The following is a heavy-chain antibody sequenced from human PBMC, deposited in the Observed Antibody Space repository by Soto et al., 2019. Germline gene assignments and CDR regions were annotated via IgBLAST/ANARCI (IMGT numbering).Heavy chain of an antibody. CDR3: ARDGAVDTAMVNYYYYGMDV. J-gene: IGHJ6*02. D-gene: IGHD5-18*01. CDR2: IIPIFGTA. V-gene: IGHV1-69*13. CDR1: GGTFSSYA. Sequence: GASVKVSCKASGGTFSSYAISWVRQAPGQGLEWMGGIIPIFGTANYAQKFQGRVTVTADESTSTAYMELSSLRSEDTAVYYCARDGAVDTAMVNYYYYGMDVWGQGPTVYVSS.